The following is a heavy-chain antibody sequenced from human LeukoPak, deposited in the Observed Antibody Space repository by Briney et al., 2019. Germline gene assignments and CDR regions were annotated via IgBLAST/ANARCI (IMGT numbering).Heavy chain of an antibody. Sequence: GGSLRLSCAAPGFSFSSYWMNWVRQAPGKGLEWVANIKQDGSEKYYVDSVKGRFTISRDNAKSSLYLQMNSLRVEDTAVYYCATSRTLDHWGQGTLVTVSS. J-gene: IGHJ4*02. CDR2: IKQDGSEK. V-gene: IGHV3-7*05. CDR1: GFSFSSYW. CDR3: ATSRTLDH.